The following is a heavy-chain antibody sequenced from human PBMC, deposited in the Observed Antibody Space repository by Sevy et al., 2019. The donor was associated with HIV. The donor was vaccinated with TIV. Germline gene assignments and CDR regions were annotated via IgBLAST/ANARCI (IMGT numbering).Heavy chain of an antibody. V-gene: IGHV4-59*01. J-gene: IGHJ3*02. D-gene: IGHD5-18*01. Sequence: SETLSLTCTVSGGSINSYYWSWIRQPPGKGLEWIGYIYYSGSTNYNPSLKSRVTISVDTSKNQFSLKLSSVTAADTAVYYCARGQDTAMADDAFDIWGQGTMVTVSS. CDR2: IYYSGST. CDR1: GGSINSYY. CDR3: ARGQDTAMADDAFDI.